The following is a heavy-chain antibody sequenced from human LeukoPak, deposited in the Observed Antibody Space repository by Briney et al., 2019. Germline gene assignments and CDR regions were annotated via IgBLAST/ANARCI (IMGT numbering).Heavy chain of an antibody. CDR1: GYPFTAFS. V-gene: IGHV1-46*01. CDR2: INPGIFTT. D-gene: IGHD3-16*01. J-gene: IGHJ4*02. Sequence: ASVKVSCKALGYPFTAFSLHWVRQAPGQGPEWMAIINPGIFTTTYAQKLQDRITVTSDTSTATVYTELRSLRLEDTAVYFCARDWAHGSFDLWGQGTLVTVSS. CDR3: ARDWAHGSFDL.